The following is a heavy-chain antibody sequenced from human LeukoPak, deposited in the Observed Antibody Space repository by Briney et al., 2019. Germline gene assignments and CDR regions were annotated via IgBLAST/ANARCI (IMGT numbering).Heavy chain of an antibody. J-gene: IGHJ3*02. CDR2: IHSSSGSI. V-gene: IGHV3-21*01. CDR1: GFNFTNYN. Sequence: GGSRGVSCAASGFNFTNYNRNWSRKAQGKGLEWVSSIHSSSGSIYFADSLRGRFTISRDNAKNSLYLQMNSLRAEDTAVYYCARDLAWDAFDIWGQGTMVTVSS. CDR3: ARDLAWDAFDI.